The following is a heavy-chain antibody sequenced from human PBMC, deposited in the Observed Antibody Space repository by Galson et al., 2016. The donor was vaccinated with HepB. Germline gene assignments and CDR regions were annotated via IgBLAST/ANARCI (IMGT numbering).Heavy chain of an antibody. V-gene: IGHV1-3*01. CDR2: MNPGKGTT. Sequence: SVKVSCKASGYTFIHYDVYWVRQAPGQRLEWMGWMNPGKGTTRTAPRFQDRVTITSDTSASTVYMKLSSLRSEDTAVYYYARGGGALTIVASGALSHWGQGTLVTVSS. J-gene: IGHJ4*02. CDR1: GYTFIHYD. D-gene: IGHD4/OR15-4a*01. CDR3: ARGGGALTIVASGALSH.